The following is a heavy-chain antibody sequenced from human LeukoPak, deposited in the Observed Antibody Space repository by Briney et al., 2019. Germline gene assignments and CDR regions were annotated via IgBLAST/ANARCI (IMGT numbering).Heavy chain of an antibody. D-gene: IGHD3-22*01. J-gene: IGHJ4*02. CDR2: ISSSSSYI. CDR1: GFTFSSYS. CDR3: ARDADNYYDSSGYSDY. V-gene: IGHV3-21*01. Sequence: GGSLRLSCAASGFTFSSYSMNWVRQAPGKGLEWVSSISSSSSYIYYADSVKCRFTISRDNAKNLLYLQMNSLRAEDTAVYYCARDADNYYDSSGYSDYWGQGTLVTVSS.